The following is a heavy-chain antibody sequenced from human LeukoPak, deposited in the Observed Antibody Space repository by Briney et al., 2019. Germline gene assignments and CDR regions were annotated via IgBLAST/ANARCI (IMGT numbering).Heavy chain of an antibody. CDR2: ISPNSGGT. CDR3: ARDHRDGYKFGD. J-gene: IGHJ4*02. CDR1: GYTFTGYY. Sequence: ASVKVSCKASGYTFTGYYMHWVRQAPGQGLEWMGWISPNSGGTNYAQKFQGRVTMTRDTSISTAYMELSRLRSDDTAVYYCARDHRDGYKFGDWGQGTLVTVSS. V-gene: IGHV1-2*02. D-gene: IGHD5-24*01.